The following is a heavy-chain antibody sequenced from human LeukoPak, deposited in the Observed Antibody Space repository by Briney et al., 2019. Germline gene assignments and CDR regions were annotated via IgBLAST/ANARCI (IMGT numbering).Heavy chain of an antibody. CDR3: AKVIYSNYGYFDY. Sequence: GGSLRLSCAASGFTFSSYAMTWVRQAPGKGLEWVSGISGSGTTKYYAESVKGRFTISRDNSKNTVYLQMSSLRAEDTAVYYCAKVIYSNYGYFDYWGQGTLVTVSS. CDR2: ISGSGTTK. D-gene: IGHD4-11*01. CDR1: GFTFSSYA. V-gene: IGHV3-23*01. J-gene: IGHJ4*02.